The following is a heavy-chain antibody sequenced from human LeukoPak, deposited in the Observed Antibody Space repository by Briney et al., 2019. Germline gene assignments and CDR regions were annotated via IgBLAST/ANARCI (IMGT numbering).Heavy chain of an antibody. V-gene: IGHV3-21*01. Sequence: PGGSLRLSCAASGFTFSSYSMNWVRQAPGKGLECVSSISSSSSYIYYADSVKGRFTISRDNAKNSLYLQMNSLRAEDTAVYYCARDRAAAGNYWGQGTLVTVSS. D-gene: IGHD6-13*01. CDR3: ARDRAAAGNY. CDR2: ISSSSSYI. CDR1: GFTFSSYS. J-gene: IGHJ4*02.